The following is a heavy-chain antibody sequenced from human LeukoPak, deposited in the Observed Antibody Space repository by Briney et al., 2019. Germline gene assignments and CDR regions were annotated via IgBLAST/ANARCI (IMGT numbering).Heavy chain of an antibody. CDR3: ARDLGVGYSYGLNY. CDR1: GGSFSGYY. V-gene: IGHV4-34*01. D-gene: IGHD5-18*01. Sequence: SETLSLTCAVYGGSFSGYYWSWIRQPPGKGLEWIGEINHSGSTNYNPSLKSRVTISVDTSKNQFSLKLSSVTAADTAVYYCARDLGVGYSYGLNYWGQGTLVTVSS. CDR2: INHSGST. J-gene: IGHJ4*02.